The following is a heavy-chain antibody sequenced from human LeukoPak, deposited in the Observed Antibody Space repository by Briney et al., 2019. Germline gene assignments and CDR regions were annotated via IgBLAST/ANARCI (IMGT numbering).Heavy chain of an antibody. V-gene: IGHV1-46*01. CDR1: GYTFTSYY. D-gene: IGHD3-22*01. Sequence: ASVKVSCKDSGYTFTSYYMHWVRQAPGQGLEWMGIINPSGGSTSYAQQFQGRVTMTRDTSTSTVYMELSSLRSEDTAVYYCAREEADSSGYYYGIDYWGQGTLVTVSS. J-gene: IGHJ4*02. CDR2: INPSGGST. CDR3: AREEADSSGYYYGIDY.